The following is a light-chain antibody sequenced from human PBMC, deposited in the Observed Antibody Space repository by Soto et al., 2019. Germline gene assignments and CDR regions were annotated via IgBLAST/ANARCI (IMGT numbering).Light chain of an antibody. V-gene: IGKV1-33*01. CDR3: QQYDNLHLT. Sequence: DIQMTQSPSSLSASVGDRVTITCQASQDISNYLNWYQQKPGKAPQLLIYDASNLETGVPSRFSGSGSGTDFTITISSLQPEDIATNYCQQYDNLHLTFGGGTKVEIK. CDR1: QDISNY. CDR2: DAS. J-gene: IGKJ4*01.